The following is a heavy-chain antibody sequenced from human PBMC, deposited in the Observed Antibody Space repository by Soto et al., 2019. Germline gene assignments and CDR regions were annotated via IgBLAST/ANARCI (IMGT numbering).Heavy chain of an antibody. CDR3: ARYGLGERAEYFQH. D-gene: IGHD3-16*01. V-gene: IGHV1-18*01. CDR2: INAYNGNT. CDR1: GYTFTRYA. J-gene: IGHJ1*01. Sequence: GASVKVSCKACGYTFTRYAMHWVRQAPGQRLEWMGWINAYNGNTNYAQKLQGRVTMTTDTSTSTAYMELRSLRSDDTAVYYCARYGLGERAEYFQHWGQGTLVTVS.